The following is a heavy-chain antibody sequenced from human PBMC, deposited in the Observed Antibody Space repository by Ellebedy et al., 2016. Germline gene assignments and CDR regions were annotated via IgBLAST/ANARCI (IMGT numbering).Heavy chain of an antibody. CDR3: ANVGGSGIYYNGF. V-gene: IGHV3-66*01. J-gene: IGHJ4*02. Sequence: GGSLRLSCVISGFSVSSNYLSWVRQAPGKGLEWVSVIYAGGTIYYADSVKGRFTISRDNSKNMLYLQMSSLKVEDTAVYYCANVGGSGIYYNGFWGQGTLVTVSS. D-gene: IGHD3-10*01. CDR1: GFSVSSNY. CDR2: IYAGGTI.